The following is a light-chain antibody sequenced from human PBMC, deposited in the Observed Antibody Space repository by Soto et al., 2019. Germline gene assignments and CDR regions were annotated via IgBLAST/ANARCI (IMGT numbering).Light chain of an antibody. V-gene: IGKV1-39*01. Sequence: DIQMTQSPSSLSASVGDRVTITCQASQSISTYLNWYQQKPGKAPKLLIYAASSLQSGVPSRFSGSGSGTDFPLTISSLQPEDFATYYCQQSYSTLLITFGQGTRLE. CDR1: QSISTY. CDR2: AAS. CDR3: QQSYSTLLIT. J-gene: IGKJ5*01.